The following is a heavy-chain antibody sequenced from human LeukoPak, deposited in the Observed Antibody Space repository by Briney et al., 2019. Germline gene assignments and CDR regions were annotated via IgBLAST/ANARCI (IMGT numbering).Heavy chain of an antibody. CDR2: ISAYNGNT. V-gene: IGHV1-18*01. Sequence: GASVKVSCKASGYTFTSYGISWVRQAPGQGLEWMGWISAYNGNTNYAQKLQGRVTITADESTSTAYMELSSLRSEDTAVYYCARDYGSIAAAGWGQGTLVTVSS. CDR1: GYTFTSYG. J-gene: IGHJ4*02. D-gene: IGHD6-13*01. CDR3: ARDYGSIAAAG.